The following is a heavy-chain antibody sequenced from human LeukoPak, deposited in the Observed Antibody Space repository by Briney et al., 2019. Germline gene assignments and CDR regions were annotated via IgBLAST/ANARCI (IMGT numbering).Heavy chain of an antibody. Sequence: SAKVSCKASGHTFTSYGIGWVRQAPGQGLEWMGGIIPIFGTANYAQKFQGRVTITADESTSTAYMELSSLRSEDTAVYYCAREGWLQSPFDYWGQGTLVTVSS. CDR1: GHTFTSYG. CDR3: AREGWLQSPFDY. CDR2: IIPIFGTA. J-gene: IGHJ4*02. V-gene: IGHV1-69*13. D-gene: IGHD5-24*01.